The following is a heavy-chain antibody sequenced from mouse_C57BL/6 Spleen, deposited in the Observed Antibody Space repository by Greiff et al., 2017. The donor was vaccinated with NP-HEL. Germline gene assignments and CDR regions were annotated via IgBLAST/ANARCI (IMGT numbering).Heavy chain of an antibody. J-gene: IGHJ4*01. CDR2: IDPSDSET. CDR1: GYTFTSYW. CDR3: ARERNDYDGGYAMDY. Sequence: VQLQQPGAELVRPGSSVKLSCKASGYTFTSYWMHWVKQRPIQGLEWIGNIDPSDSETHYNQKFKDKATLTVDKSSSTAYMQLSSLTSEDSAVYYCARERNDYDGGYAMDYWGQGTSVTVSS. V-gene: IGHV1-52*01. D-gene: IGHD2-4*01.